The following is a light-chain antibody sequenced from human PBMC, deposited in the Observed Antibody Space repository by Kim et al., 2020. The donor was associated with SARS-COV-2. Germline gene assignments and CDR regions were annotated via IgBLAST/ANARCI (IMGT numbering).Light chain of an antibody. V-gene: IGLV3-1*01. J-gene: IGLJ3*02. Sequence: VAPGQTASITCSGEKLGDKYACWYQQKPGQSPVLVIYQDSKRPSGIPERFSGSNSGNTATLTISGTQAMDEADYYCQAWDSSTAVFGGGTQLTVL. CDR3: QAWDSSTAV. CDR1: KLGDKY. CDR2: QDS.